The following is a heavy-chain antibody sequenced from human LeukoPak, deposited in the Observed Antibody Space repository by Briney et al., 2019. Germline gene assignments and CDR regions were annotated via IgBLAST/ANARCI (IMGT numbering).Heavy chain of an antibody. CDR2: INHSGST. Sequence: SETLSLTCAVYGGSFRGYYWSWIRQPPGKGLEWIGEINHSGSTNYNPSLKSRVTISVDTSKNQFSLKLSSVTAADTAVYYCAREYSSGWYARANRYYFDYWGQGTLVTVSS. V-gene: IGHV4-34*01. D-gene: IGHD6-19*01. J-gene: IGHJ4*02. CDR3: AREYSSGWYARANRYYFDY. CDR1: GGSFRGYY.